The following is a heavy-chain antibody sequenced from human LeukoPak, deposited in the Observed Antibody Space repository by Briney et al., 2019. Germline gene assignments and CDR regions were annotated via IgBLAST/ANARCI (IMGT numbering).Heavy chain of an antibody. CDR3: ARAATRGYSYGYRYYFDY. Sequence: PSETLSLTCTVSGGSISSGGYYWSWIRQHPGKGLEWIGYIYYSGSTYYNPSLKSRVTISVDTSKNQFSLKLSSVTAADTAVYYCARAATRGYSYGYRYYFDYWGQGTLVTVSS. J-gene: IGHJ4*02. CDR1: GGSISSGGYY. D-gene: IGHD5-18*01. V-gene: IGHV4-31*03. CDR2: IYYSGST.